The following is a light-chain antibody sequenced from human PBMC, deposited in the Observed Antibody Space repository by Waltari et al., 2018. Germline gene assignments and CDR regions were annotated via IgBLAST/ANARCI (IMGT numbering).Light chain of an antibody. CDR1: RSDIGYYNF. CDR3: ASYTSANTVL. Sequence: QSGLTQPASVSGSPGQSITISCTGTRSDIGYYNFVSWYQQHPGKAPKLVIFDVSRWPSGVSHRFSASKSGNTASLTISGLHAEDEAAYYCASYTSANTVLFGGGTKVTVL. J-gene: IGLJ2*01. CDR2: DVS. V-gene: IGLV2-14*03.